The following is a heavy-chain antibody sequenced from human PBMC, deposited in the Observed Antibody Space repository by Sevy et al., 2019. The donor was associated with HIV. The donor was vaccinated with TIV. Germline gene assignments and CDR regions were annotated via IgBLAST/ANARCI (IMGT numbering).Heavy chain of an antibody. CDR3: AGENAWGRGYS. J-gene: IGHJ4*02. CDR1: GGSITSRY. D-gene: IGHD1-26*01. CDR2: IYYNGHL. Sequence: SETLSLTCTVSGGSITSRYWNWIRQPPGKGLEWFSNIYYNGHLNYNPSLKIRVTLSLDTSKNQFSLRLSSVTAADTAMYYCAGENAWGRGYSWGQGTLVTVSS. V-gene: IGHV4-59*08.